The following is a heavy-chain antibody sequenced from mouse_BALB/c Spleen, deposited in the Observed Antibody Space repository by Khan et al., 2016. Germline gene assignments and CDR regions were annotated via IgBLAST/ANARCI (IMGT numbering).Heavy chain of an antibody. V-gene: IGHV3-2*02. J-gene: IGHJ2*01. CDR2: ISYSGST. Sequence: EVQLQESGPGLVKPSQSLSLTCTVTGYSITSDYAWNWIRQFPGNKLEWMGYISYSGSTSYNPSLKSRISITRDTSKNQFFLQLNSVTTEDTATYYCATGTYSFDDWGQGTTLTVSS. CDR1: GYSITSDYA. CDR3: ATGTYSFDD. D-gene: IGHD4-1*01.